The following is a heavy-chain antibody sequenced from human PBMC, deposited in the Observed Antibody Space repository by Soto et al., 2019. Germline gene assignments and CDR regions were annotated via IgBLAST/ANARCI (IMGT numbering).Heavy chain of an antibody. CDR1: GDTFTGYY. Sequence: GASVKVSCKASGDTFTGYYMHWVRQAPGQGLEWMGWINPNSGGTNYAQKFQGRVTMTRDTSISTAYMELSRLRSDDTAVYYCARLLWFGELDYFDYWGQGTLVTVSS. D-gene: IGHD3-10*01. J-gene: IGHJ4*02. V-gene: IGHV1-2*02. CDR2: INPNSGGT. CDR3: ARLLWFGELDYFDY.